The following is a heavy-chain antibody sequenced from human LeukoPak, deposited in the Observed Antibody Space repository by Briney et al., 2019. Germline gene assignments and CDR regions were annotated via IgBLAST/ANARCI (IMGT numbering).Heavy chain of an antibody. CDR3: ARDLREDYSNYLTY. J-gene: IGHJ4*02. CDR2: IKQDGSEK. V-gene: IGHV3-7*01. CDR1: GFTFSGHW. Sequence: GGSLRLSCAASGFTFSGHWMSWVRQAPGKGLEWVANIKQDGSEKYYVDSVKGRFTISRDNAQNSLYLQMNSLRAEDTAVYYCARDLREDYSNYLTYWGQGTLVTVSS. D-gene: IGHD4-11*01.